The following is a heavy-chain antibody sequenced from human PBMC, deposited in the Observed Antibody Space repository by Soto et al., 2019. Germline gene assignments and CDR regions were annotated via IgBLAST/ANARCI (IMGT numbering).Heavy chain of an antibody. Sequence: SETLSLTCAVSSGSISSSNWWSWVRQPPGKGLEWIGEIYHSGSTNYNPSLKSRVTISVDKSKNQFSLKLSSVTAADTAVYYCARRIAARGGYYYYYMDVWGKGTTVTVSS. V-gene: IGHV4-4*02. J-gene: IGHJ6*03. CDR3: ARRIAARGGYYYYYMDV. CDR1: SGSISSSNW. D-gene: IGHD6-6*01. CDR2: IYHSGST.